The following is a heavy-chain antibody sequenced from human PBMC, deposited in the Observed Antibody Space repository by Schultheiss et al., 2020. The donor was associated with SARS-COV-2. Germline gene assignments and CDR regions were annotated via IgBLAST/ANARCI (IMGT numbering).Heavy chain of an antibody. J-gene: IGHJ4*02. V-gene: IGHV3-33*08. Sequence: GGSLRLSCAASGFTFSSYGMHWFRQAPDKGLEWVAGIWYDGSNKYYADSVKGRFTISRDTSKNTLNLQMNSLRAEDTAVYYCAKWRNWNYGSPFDYWGQGTLVTVSS. CDR3: AKWRNWNYGSPFDY. CDR1: GFTFSSYG. CDR2: IWYDGSNK. D-gene: IGHD1-7*01.